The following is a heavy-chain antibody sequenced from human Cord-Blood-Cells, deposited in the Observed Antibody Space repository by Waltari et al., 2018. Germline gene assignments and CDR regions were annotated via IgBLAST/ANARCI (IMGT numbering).Heavy chain of an antibody. CDR2: IKHSGST. CDR1: GVSFSGYY. Sequence: QVQLQQWGAGLLKPSETLSLTCAVYGVSFSGYYWSGISQPPGKGLEWIGEIKHSGSTNYNPSLKSRVTISVDTSKNQFSLKLSSVTAADTAVYYCARGLYNWNDAPFDYWGQGTLVTVSS. CDR3: ARGLYNWNDAPFDY. J-gene: IGHJ4*02. V-gene: IGHV4-34*01. D-gene: IGHD1-20*01.